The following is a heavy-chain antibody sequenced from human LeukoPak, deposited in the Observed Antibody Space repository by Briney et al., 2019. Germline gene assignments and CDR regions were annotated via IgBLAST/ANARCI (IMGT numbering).Heavy chain of an antibody. Sequence: PGGSLRLSCAASGFTLSSYAMSWVRQAPGKGLEWVSAISGSGGSTYYADSVKGRFTISRDNSKNTLYLQMNSLRAEDTAVYYCAKGGVLYYYDSSGTTTFDVWGKGTMVTVSS. CDR2: ISGSGGST. CDR1: GFTLSSYA. D-gene: IGHD3-22*01. V-gene: IGHV3-23*01. CDR3: AKGGVLYYYDSSGTTTFDV. J-gene: IGHJ6*04.